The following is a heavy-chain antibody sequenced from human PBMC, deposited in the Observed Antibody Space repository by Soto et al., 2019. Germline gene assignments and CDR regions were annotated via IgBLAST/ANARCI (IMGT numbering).Heavy chain of an antibody. J-gene: IGHJ4*02. V-gene: IGHV3-23*01. CDR2: ITNSGGST. Sequence: GGSLRLSCAASGFTFSSYAMSWVRQAPGKGLEWISAITNSGGSTYYADSVKGRFTISRDNSKNTLYLQMNSLRAEDTAVYYCASRNSGWYFDYWGQGTLVTVSS. D-gene: IGHD6-19*01. CDR1: GFTFSSYA. CDR3: ASRNSGWYFDY.